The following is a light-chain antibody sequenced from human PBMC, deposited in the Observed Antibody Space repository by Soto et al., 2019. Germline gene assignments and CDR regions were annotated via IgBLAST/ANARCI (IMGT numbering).Light chain of an antibody. J-gene: IGLJ1*01. CDR2: DVS. V-gene: IGLV2-14*01. CDR1: SSDVGAYQY. Sequence: QSALTQPASVSGSPGQSITISCTGTSSDVGAYQYVSWYQQYPGKAPKLMIYDVSNRPSGVANRFSGSKSGNTASLTIAGLQAEEEDDYYCTSYTSSSSYVFGTGTKLTVL. CDR3: TSYTSSSSYV.